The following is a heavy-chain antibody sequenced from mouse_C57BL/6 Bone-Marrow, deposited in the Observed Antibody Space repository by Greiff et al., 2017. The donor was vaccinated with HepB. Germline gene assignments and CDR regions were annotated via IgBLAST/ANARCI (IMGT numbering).Heavy chain of an antibody. V-gene: IGHV1-66*01. CDR2: IYPGSGNT. Sequence: QVQLQQSGPELVKPGASVKISCKASGYSFTSYYIHWVKQRPGQGLEWIGGIYPGSGNTKYNEKFKGKATLTADTSSSTAYMQLSSLTSEDSAVYYCANYYGSSRDYFDYWGQGTTLTVSS. D-gene: IGHD1-1*01. CDR3: ANYYGSSRDYFDY. CDR1: GYSFTSYY. J-gene: IGHJ2*01.